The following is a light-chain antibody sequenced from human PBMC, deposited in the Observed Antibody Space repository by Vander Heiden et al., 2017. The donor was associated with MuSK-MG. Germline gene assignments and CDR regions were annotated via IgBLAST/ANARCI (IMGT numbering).Light chain of an antibody. CDR3: QQRDSTMYT. Sequence: DIQMTQSPSPLSASVGDRVTITCRASQTISNYLNWYQKKVGRAPKLLIYAASNLQTGVPSRFGGSGSGTDFTLTITRLHPEDFATYYCQQRDSTMYTFGQGTKLEIK. J-gene: IGKJ2*01. CDR1: QTISNY. CDR2: AAS. V-gene: IGKV1-39*01.